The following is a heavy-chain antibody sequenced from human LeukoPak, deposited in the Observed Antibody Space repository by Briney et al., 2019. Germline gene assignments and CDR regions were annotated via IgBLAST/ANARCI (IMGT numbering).Heavy chain of an antibody. Sequence: ASVTVSCKASGYTFTSYGISWVRQAPGQGLEWMGWISAYNGNTNYAQKLQGRVTMTTDTSTSTAYMELRSLRSDDTAVYYCARVTTVTTDYYYYYMDVWANGTTVTVSS. V-gene: IGHV1-18*01. D-gene: IGHD4-17*01. J-gene: IGHJ6*03. CDR3: ARVTTVTTDYYYYYMDV. CDR1: GYTFTSYG. CDR2: ISAYNGNT.